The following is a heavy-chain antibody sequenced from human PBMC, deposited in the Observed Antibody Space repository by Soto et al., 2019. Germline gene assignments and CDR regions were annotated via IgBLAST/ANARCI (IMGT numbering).Heavy chain of an antibody. Sequence: QVQVVESGGGVVQPGRSLRLSCAASGFVFSNYGMHWVRQAPGKGLEWVAVISNDGNDEYYIDSVKGRFTISRDNSKNTLDLQMNTLNTEDTALYYCAKDIHSGTNHLGADYWGQGTLVTVSS. CDR1: GFVFSNYG. CDR2: ISNDGNDE. D-gene: IGHD3-16*01. CDR3: AKDIHSGTNHLGADY. V-gene: IGHV3-30*18. J-gene: IGHJ4*02.